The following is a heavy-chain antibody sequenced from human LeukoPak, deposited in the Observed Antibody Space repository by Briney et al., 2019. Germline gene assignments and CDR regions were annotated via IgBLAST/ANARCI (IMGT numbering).Heavy chain of an antibody. CDR2: ISAYNGNT. CDR1: GYTFTSYG. CDR3: ARAGCMAVAGKGAPCPYYFDY. D-gene: IGHD6-19*01. Sequence: ASVKVSCKASGYTFTSYGISWVRQAPGQGLEWMGWISAYNGNTNYAQKLQGRVTMTTDTSTSTAYMELRSLRSDDTAVYYCARAGCMAVAGKGAPCPYYFDYWGQGTLVTVSS. J-gene: IGHJ4*02. V-gene: IGHV1-18*01.